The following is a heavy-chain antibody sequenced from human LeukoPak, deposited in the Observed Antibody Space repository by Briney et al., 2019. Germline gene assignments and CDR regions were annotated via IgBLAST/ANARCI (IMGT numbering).Heavy chain of an antibody. Sequence: GGSLRLSCAASGFTFVGNAVTWVRQAPGKGLEWVSTISGSGDTYYADSVKGRFTISRGDSKSTLSLQMNSLRAEDTALYYCAKKYYYGSGTYIFYFDYWGQGTPVTVSS. V-gene: IGHV3-23*01. CDR2: ISGSGDT. J-gene: IGHJ4*02. CDR3: AKKYYYGSGTYIFYFDY. D-gene: IGHD3-10*01. CDR1: GFTFVGNA.